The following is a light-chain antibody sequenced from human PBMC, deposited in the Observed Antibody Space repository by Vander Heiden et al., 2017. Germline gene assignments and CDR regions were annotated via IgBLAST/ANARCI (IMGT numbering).Light chain of an antibody. Sequence: SVLTQPPPASGDPGQTVTISCYGSRYNIGSYTVNFYLQVPGTAPRLLIVKTNQRPSGVPDRFFGSKSGASASLAISGLQSGDEATYYCAAWDDNLSGVLFGGGTKMSVL. CDR2: KTN. J-gene: IGLJ2*01. CDR3: AAWDDNLSGVL. CDR1: RYNIGSYT. V-gene: IGLV1-44*01.